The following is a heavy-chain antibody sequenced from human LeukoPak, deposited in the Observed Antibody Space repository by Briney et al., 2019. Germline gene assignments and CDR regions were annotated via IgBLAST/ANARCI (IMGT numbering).Heavy chain of an antibody. D-gene: IGHD2-15*01. CDR2: IKQDGSEK. Sequence: GGSLRLSCAASGFIFTDYWMHWVRQAPGKGLEWVANIKQDGSEKYYVDSVKGRFTISRDNAKNSLYLQMNSLRAEDTAVYYCARPKGIDYYFDYWGQGTLVTVSS. CDR3: ARPKGIDYYFDY. V-gene: IGHV3-7*01. J-gene: IGHJ4*02. CDR1: GFIFTDYW.